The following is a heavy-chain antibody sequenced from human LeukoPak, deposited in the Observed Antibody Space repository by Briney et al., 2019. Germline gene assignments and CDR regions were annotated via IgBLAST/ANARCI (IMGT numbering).Heavy chain of an antibody. V-gene: IGHV1-2*06. J-gene: IGHJ6*02. Sequence: GASAKVSCKASGYTFTSYGISWVRQAPGQGLEWMGRINPNSGGTNYAQKFQGRVTMTRDTSISTAYMELSRLRSDDTAVYYCARDKYSSSWSLTPYYGMDVWGQGTTVTVSS. D-gene: IGHD6-13*01. CDR3: ARDKYSSSWSLTPYYGMDV. CDR2: INPNSGGT. CDR1: GYTFTSYG.